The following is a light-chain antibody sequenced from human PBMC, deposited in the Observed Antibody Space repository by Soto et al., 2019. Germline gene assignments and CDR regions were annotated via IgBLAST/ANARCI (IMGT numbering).Light chain of an antibody. CDR3: QQYHNWPPWT. Sequence: IVLTHSPGTLSLTPGERATLSARASQSVSSSYLSWYQQKPGQAPRILIYGASTRATGNPARFSGSGSGTEFTLTISSLQSEDFAVYYCQQYHNWPPWTFGQGTKV. J-gene: IGKJ1*01. V-gene: IGKV3-15*01. CDR2: GAS. CDR1: QSVSSSY.